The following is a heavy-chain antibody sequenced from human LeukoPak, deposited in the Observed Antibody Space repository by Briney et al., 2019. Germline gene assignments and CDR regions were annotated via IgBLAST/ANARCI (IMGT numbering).Heavy chain of an antibody. CDR2: ISWNSGSI. V-gene: IGHV3-9*01. Sequence: GGSLRLSCAASGFTFDDYAMHWVRQAPGKGLEWVSGISWNSGSIGYADSVKGRFTISRDNAKNSLYLQMNSLRAEDTAVYYCARFGDYVWGSYRYTGVDYYYYYMDVWGKGTTVTISS. D-gene: IGHD3-16*02. J-gene: IGHJ6*03. CDR1: GFTFDDYA. CDR3: ARFGDYVWGSYRYTGVDYYYYYMDV.